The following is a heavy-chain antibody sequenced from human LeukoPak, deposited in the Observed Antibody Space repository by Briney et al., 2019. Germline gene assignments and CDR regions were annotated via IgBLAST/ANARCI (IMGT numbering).Heavy chain of an antibody. CDR1: GYTLTELS. CDR2: FDPEDGET. D-gene: IGHD6-13*01. V-gene: IGHV1-24*01. Sequence: SVKVSCKVSGYTLTELSMHWVRQAPGKGLEWMGGFDPEDGETIYAQKFQGRVTMTEDTSTDTAYMELSSLRSEDTAVYYCATEQQLVFQFDYWGQGTLVSVSS. CDR3: ATEQQLVFQFDY. J-gene: IGHJ4*02.